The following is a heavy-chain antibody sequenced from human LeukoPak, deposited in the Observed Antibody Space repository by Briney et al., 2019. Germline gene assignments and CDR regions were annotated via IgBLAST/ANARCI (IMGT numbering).Heavy chain of an antibody. J-gene: IGHJ4*02. Sequence: GVSLRLSCAASGFTFSSYAMSWVREAPGKGLEWVSAISGSGGSTYYADSVKGRFTISRDNSKNTLYLQMNSLRAEDTAVYYCAKGHYYDSSGYYYDFDYWGQGTLVTVSS. V-gene: IGHV3-23*01. CDR3: AKGHYYDSSGYYYDFDY. CDR1: GFTFSSYA. D-gene: IGHD3-22*01. CDR2: ISGSGGST.